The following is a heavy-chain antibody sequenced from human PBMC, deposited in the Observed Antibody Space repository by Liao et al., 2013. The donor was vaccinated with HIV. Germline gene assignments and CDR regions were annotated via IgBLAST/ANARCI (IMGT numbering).Heavy chain of an antibody. CDR3: ARGYSRRAFDI. J-gene: IGHJ3*02. CDR1: GGSFSGYY. D-gene: IGHD2-15*01. Sequence: QVQLQQWGAGLLKPSETLSLTCAVYGGSFSGYYWSWIRQPPGKGLEWIGEISHTGSTNYNPSLESRVTISVDTSKNQFSLKLSSVTAADTAVYYCARGYSRRAFDIWGQGTMVTVSS. CDR2: ISHTGST. V-gene: IGHV4-34*01.